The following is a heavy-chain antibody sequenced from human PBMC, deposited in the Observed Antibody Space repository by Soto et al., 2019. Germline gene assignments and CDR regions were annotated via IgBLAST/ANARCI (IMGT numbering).Heavy chain of an antibody. V-gene: IGHV4-30-2*01. J-gene: IGHJ5*02. D-gene: IGHD6-13*01. CDR3: ARDEGAAAGHNWFNP. Sequence: QLQLQESGSRLVKPSQTLSLTCAVSGGSISSGSYSWSWIRQPPGKGLEWIGYIYHTGSTYYSPSLKSRVTMSVDGSKNQFSLNLTSVTAADTAVYYCARDEGAAAGHNWFNPWGQGTLVTVSS. CDR2: IYHTGST. CDR1: GGSISSGSYS.